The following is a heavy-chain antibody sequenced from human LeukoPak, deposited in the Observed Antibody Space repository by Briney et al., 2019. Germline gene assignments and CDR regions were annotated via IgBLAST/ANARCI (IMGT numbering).Heavy chain of an antibody. CDR2: ISADNGNT. V-gene: IGHV1-18*01. CDR1: GFTFTSFG. CDR3: ARDFPVGAAGILDN. D-gene: IGHD2-15*01. Sequence: ASVKVSCKASGFTFTSFGVSWVRQAPGQGLEWMGWISADNGNTNYAQKFQGRVIMTTDTSTSTAYMELRTLRSDDTAVYYCARDFPVGAAGILDNWGQGTLVIVSS. J-gene: IGHJ4*02.